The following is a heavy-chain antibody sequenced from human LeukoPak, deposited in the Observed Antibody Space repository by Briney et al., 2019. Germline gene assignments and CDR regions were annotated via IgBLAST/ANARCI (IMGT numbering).Heavy chain of an antibody. V-gene: IGHV1-8*01. J-gene: IGHJ5*02. CDR3: ARMDYNTSSSSIRWFDP. D-gene: IGHD4-11*01. CDR1: GYTFNTYD. CDR2: MNPHNGDA. Sequence: GASVKVSCKASGYTFNTYDINWVRQAPGQRLEWMGWMNPHNGDAGYAQTFQGRLTMTRDTSTTTAFMELSSLSSEDTAVYFCARMDYNTSSSSIRWFDPWGQGTLVTVSS.